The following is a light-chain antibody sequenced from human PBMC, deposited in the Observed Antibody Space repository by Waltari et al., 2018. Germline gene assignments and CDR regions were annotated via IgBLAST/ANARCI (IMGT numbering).Light chain of an antibody. V-gene: IGKV1-6*01. CDR3: QHYYDNPVT. Sequence: IQMTQSPSALSASVGDRVTISCRTSQNIYSNLAWYQQKPGKAPEVLIYAASSLQSGIPSRFSVSGSGTDFSLTISSLQPEDSATYYCQHYYDNPVTFGPGTTLDIK. CDR2: AAS. J-gene: IGKJ3*01. CDR1: QNIYSN.